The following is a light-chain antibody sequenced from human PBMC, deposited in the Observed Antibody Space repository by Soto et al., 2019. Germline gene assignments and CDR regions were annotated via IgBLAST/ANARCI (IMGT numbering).Light chain of an antibody. CDR2: AAS. Sequence: IPLPQSPSSLSASVGDRVTITCRASQSTSTYLNWYQQKPGEAPKLLIYAASTLHGGVPSRFSGSGSGTDFALTITSLQAEDFATYYCQQLRSYPSTFGGGTKVDNK. CDR3: QQLRSYPST. CDR1: QSTSTY. J-gene: IGKJ4*01. V-gene: IGKV1-39*01.